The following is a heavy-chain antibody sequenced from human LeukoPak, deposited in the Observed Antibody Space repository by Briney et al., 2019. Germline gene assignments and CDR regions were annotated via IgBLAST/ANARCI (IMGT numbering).Heavy chain of an antibody. V-gene: IGHV4-59*01. CDR1: GGSISSYY. D-gene: IGHD3-10*01. Sequence: SETLSLTCTVSGGSISSYYWSWIRKPPGKGLEWIGYIYYSGSTNYNPSLKSRVTISVDTSKNQFSLKLSSVTAADTAVYYCASMYYYGSGSYYKGIFDYWGQGTLVTVSS. CDR3: ASMYYYGSGSYYKGIFDY. CDR2: IYYSGST. J-gene: IGHJ4*02.